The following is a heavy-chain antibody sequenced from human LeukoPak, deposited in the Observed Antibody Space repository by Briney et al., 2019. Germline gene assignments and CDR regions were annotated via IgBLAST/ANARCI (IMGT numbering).Heavy chain of an antibody. V-gene: IGHV3-23*01. J-gene: IGHJ4*02. Sequence: GGSLRLSCAVSGFAFGSEAMSWVRQSPARGLEWVASISPGGGTTYYADYVKGRFTISRDNSNNTLYVHMNSLRAEDTAVYYCARDGHSSSWSFDYWGQGTLVTVSS. CDR3: ARDGHSSSWSFDY. D-gene: IGHD6-13*01. CDR1: GFAFGSEA. CDR2: ISPGGGTT.